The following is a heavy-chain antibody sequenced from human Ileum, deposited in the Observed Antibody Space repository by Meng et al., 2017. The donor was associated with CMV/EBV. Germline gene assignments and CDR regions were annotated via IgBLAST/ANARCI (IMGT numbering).Heavy chain of an antibody. J-gene: IGHJ5*02. V-gene: IGHV3-48*04. CDR1: GFTFSSYT. CDR3: AREAFDHGGNSGWFDP. D-gene: IGHD4-23*01. CDR2: ITSSSTI. Sequence: GGSLRLSCAASGFTFSSYTMNWVRQAPGKGLEWVSYITSSSTIYYADSVKGRFTISRDNAKNSLYLQMNRLRAEDTAVYYCAREAFDHGGNSGWFDPWGQGTLVTVSS.